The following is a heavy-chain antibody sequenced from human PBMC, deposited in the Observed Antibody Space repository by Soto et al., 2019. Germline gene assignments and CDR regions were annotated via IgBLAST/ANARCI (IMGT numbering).Heavy chain of an antibody. Sequence: QIQLVQSGPEVKRPGASVRVSCKASGYSFVTHGISCVRQAPGQGLEWMAWIGPYKGGTKYAQRHQGRVTVTTDTHTSSVYMELRNLGPDDTAVYYCARDVQHWWDYATGGFDYWGHGTLDAISS. D-gene: IGHD2-8*02. CDR3: ARDVQHWWDYATGGFDY. V-gene: IGHV1-18*04. CDR1: GYSFVTHG. CDR2: IGPYKGGT. J-gene: IGHJ4*01.